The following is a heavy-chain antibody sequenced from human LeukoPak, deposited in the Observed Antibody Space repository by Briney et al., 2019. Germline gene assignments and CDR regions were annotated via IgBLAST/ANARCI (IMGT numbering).Heavy chain of an antibody. J-gene: IGHJ5*02. CDR2: IIPIFGTA. D-gene: IGHD3/OR15-3a*01. CDR3: ARDLDSSDAGWFDP. V-gene: IGHV1-69*05. Sequence: ASVKVSCKASGGTFSSYAISWVRQAPGQGLEWMGGIIPIFGTANYAQKFQGRVTITTDESTSTAYMEPSSLRSEDTAVYYCARDLDSSDAGWFDPWGQGTLVTVSS. CDR1: GGTFSSYA.